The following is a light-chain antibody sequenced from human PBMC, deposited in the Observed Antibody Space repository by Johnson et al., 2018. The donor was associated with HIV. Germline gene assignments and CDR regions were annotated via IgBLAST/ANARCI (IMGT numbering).Light chain of an antibody. V-gene: IGLV1-51*01. CDR3: GTWDSSLNALYV. CDR2: DNN. CDR1: SSNIGNNY. Sequence: QSVLTQPPSVSAAPGQKVTISCSGSSSNIGNNYVSWYQQLPGRAPKLLIYDNNKRPSGIPDRFSGSKSGTSATLGITGLQTGDEADYYCGTWDSSLNALYVFGTGTKVTVL. J-gene: IGLJ1*01.